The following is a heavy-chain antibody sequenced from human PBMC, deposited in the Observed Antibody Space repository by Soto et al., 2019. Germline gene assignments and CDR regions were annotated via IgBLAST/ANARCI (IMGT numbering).Heavy chain of an antibody. CDR1: GFTFSSYG. CDR3: AKENTRGAFDI. Sequence: VQLVESGGGVVQPGRSLRLSCAASGFTFSSYGMHWVRQAPGKGLEWVAVISYDGSNKYYADSVKGRFTISRDNSKNTLYLQMNSLRAEDTAVYYCAKENTRGAFDIWGQGTMVTVSS. CDR2: ISYDGSNK. D-gene: IGHD3-3*01. J-gene: IGHJ3*02. V-gene: IGHV3-30*18.